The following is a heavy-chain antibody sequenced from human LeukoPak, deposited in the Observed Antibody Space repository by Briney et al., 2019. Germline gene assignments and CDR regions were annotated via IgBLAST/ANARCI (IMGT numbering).Heavy chain of an antibody. J-gene: IGHJ4*02. V-gene: IGHV4-4*02. CDR1: GGSISSSNW. CDR2: IYHSGST. D-gene: IGHD3-10*01. CDR3: ARALYGSGEIDY. Sequence: SSGTLSLTCAVSGGSISSSNWWSWVRQPPGKGLEWIGEIYHSGSTNYNPSLKSRVTISVDKSKNQFSLELSSVTAADTAVYYCARALYGSGEIDYWGQGTLVTVSS.